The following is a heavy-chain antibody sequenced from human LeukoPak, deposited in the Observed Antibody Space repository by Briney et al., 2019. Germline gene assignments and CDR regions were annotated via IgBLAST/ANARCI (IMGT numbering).Heavy chain of an antibody. D-gene: IGHD1-26*01. V-gene: IGHV3-23*01. CDR2: ISSGGST. CDR1: GFTFNNYA. Sequence: GGSLRLSCAAAGFTFNNYAMSWVRQAPGKGLKRVSGISSGGSTYYADSVKARFTISRDNSKNTLYLQMNSLRAEDTAVYYCAKDTYSTSPYYFDYWGQGTLVTVSS. J-gene: IGHJ4*02. CDR3: AKDTYSTSPYYFDY.